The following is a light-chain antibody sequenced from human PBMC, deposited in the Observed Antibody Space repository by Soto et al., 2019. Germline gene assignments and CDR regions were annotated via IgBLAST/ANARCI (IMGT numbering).Light chain of an antibody. V-gene: IGKV1-39*01. J-gene: IGKJ3*01. CDR1: QSISSY. Sequence: DIQMTQSRSCLSVSVGDRVTVTCRASQSISSYLNWYQQKPGKAPELLIYAASSLQSGVPSRFSCSGSGTDFTLTISSLQPEDFATYDCQQRYSTPITFGPGTKVDIK. CDR2: AAS. CDR3: QQRYSTPIT.